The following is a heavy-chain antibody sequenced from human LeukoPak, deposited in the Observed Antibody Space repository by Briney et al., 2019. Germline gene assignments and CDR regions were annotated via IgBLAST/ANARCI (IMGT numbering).Heavy chain of an antibody. J-gene: IGHJ4*02. CDR1: GGSISSYY. CDR3: PTGYTSSWYDY. Sequence: SETLSLTCTVSGGSISSYYWSWIRQPPGKGLEWIGYIYYSGSTNYNPSLKSRVTISVDTSKNQFSLKLSSVTAADPAVYYCPTGYTSSWYDYWGQGTLVTVSS. D-gene: IGHD6-13*01. V-gene: IGHV4-59*01. CDR2: IYYSGST.